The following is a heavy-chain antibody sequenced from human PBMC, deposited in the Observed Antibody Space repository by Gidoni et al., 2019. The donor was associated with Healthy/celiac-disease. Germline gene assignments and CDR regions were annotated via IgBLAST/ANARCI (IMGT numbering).Heavy chain of an antibody. CDR2: INPSGGST. J-gene: IGHJ6*02. V-gene: IGHV1-46*01. CDR1: GYTFTSSY. Sequence: QVQLVQSGAEVKKPGASVKVSCKASGYTFTSSYMHWVRQAPGQGLEWMGIINPSGGSTSYAQKFQGRVTMTRDTSTSTVYMELSSLRSEDTAVYYCARDPLHGVYYYYYGMDVWGQGTTVTVSS. CDR3: ARDPLHGVYYYYYGMDV. D-gene: IGHD1-26*01.